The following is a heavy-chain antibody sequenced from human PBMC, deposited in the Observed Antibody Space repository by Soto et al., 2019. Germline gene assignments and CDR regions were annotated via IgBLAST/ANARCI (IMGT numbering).Heavy chain of an antibody. V-gene: IGHV1-8*01. D-gene: IGHD3-3*01. CDR3: ARGLHYYFWSGYPNWFDP. CDR2: MNPNSGNT. J-gene: IGHJ5*02. CDR1: GYTFTSYD. Sequence: QVQLVQSGAEVKKPGASVKVSCKASGYTFTSYDINWVRQATGQGLEWMGWMNPNSGNTGYAQKFQGRVTMTSNTSISTAYMELRSLRSEDTAVYYCARGLHYYFWSGYPNWFDPWGQGTLVTVSS.